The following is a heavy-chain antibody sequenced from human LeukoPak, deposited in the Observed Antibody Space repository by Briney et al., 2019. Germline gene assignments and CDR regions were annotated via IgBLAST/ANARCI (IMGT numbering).Heavy chain of an antibody. V-gene: IGHV3-30*02. Sequence: GGSLRLSCAASGFSFSDYGMHWVRQAPGKGLEWVAFIRYDGSEKYYADSVKGRFTISRDNSKSTLYLQMNSLRADDTAVYYCARDLDYGGNYWGQGTLVTVSS. CDR2: IRYDGSEK. D-gene: IGHD4-23*01. J-gene: IGHJ4*02. CDR1: GFSFSDYG. CDR3: ARDLDYGGNY.